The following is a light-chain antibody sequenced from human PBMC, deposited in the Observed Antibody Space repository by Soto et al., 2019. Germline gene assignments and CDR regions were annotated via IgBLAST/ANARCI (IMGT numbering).Light chain of an antibody. CDR1: QSVNNW. CDR3: QEYNSFSLT. CDR2: GAS. J-gene: IGKJ1*01. V-gene: IGKV1-5*01. Sequence: DIQMTQSPSSLSASVGDRVTITCRASQSVNNWLAWYQQKPGKAPILLIYGASSLESGVPSRFSGSRSGTEFTLTISSLHPDDFVTYYCQEYNSFSLTFGQGTKVDIK.